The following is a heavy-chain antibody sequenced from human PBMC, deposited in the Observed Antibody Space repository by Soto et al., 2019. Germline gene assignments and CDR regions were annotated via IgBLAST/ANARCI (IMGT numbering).Heavy chain of an antibody. CDR1: SYTFSTYG. CDR3: ARVKVPAAILGAFDL. V-gene: IGHV1-18*01. Sequence: ASVKVSCKASSYTFSTYGITWVRQAPGQGLEWMGWINPLKGDTNSAARFQDRLTMTTDTSTRTAYMELRSLTSDDTAVYYCARVKVPAAILGAFDLWGQGTVVTVSS. CDR2: INPLKGDT. D-gene: IGHD2-2*02. J-gene: IGHJ3*01.